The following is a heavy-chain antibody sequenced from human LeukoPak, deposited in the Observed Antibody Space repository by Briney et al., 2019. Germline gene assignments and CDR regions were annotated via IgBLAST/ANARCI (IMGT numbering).Heavy chain of an antibody. Sequence: PSETLSLTCTVSGGSISSYYWSWIRQPPGKGLEWIGYIYYSGSTNYNPSLNSRVTISVDTSKNQFSLKLSSVTAADTAVYYCAISPRYSSGWPFDYWGQGTLVTVSS. J-gene: IGHJ4*02. CDR3: AISPRYSSGWPFDY. CDR2: IYYSGST. CDR1: GGSISSYY. D-gene: IGHD6-19*01. V-gene: IGHV4-59*01.